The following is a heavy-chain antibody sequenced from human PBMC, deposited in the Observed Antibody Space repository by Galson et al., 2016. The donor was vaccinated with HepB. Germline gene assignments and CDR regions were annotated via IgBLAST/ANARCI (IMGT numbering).Heavy chain of an antibody. D-gene: IGHD3-16*01. CDR2: INWNSGRM. V-gene: IGHV3-9*01. CDR3: AKDVRGSYDYGDYFDF. Sequence: SLRLSCAASGFIFEDYAVHWVRQGPGKGLEWVSGINWNSGRMGYADSVKGRFTIYRDNARNSLYLQMNNLGPEDTALYYCAKDVRGSYDYGDYFDFWGQGALVTVSS. J-gene: IGHJ4*02. CDR1: GFIFEDYA.